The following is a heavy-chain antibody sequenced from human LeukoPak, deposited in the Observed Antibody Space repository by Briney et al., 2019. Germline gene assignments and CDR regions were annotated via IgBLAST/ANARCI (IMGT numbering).Heavy chain of an antibody. CDR2: ISSYNGNT. Sequence: ASVKVSCKAPGYTFTNYGITWVRQAPGQGLQWMGWISSYNGNTNYAQKLQDTVTMTTDTSTSTAYTELRSLRSDDTAVYYCARVGSGISGWITMVRGVPSRGWFDPWGQGTLVTVSS. J-gene: IGHJ5*02. V-gene: IGHV1-18*01. D-gene: IGHD3-10*01. CDR3: ARVGSGISGWITMVRGVPSRGWFDP. CDR1: GYTFTNYG.